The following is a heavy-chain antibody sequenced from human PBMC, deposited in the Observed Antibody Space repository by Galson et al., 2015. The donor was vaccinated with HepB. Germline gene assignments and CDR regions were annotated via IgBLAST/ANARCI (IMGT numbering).Heavy chain of an antibody. Sequence: SLRLSCAASGFTFSSYWMSWVRQAPGKGLEWVANIKQDGSEKYYVDSVKGRFTISRDNAKNSLYLQMNSLRAEDTAVYYCARGSNTAMVRPLYYWGQGTLVTVSS. CDR3: ARGSNTAMVRPLYY. CDR1: GFTFSSYW. J-gene: IGHJ4*02. CDR2: IKQDGSEK. V-gene: IGHV3-7*03. D-gene: IGHD5-18*01.